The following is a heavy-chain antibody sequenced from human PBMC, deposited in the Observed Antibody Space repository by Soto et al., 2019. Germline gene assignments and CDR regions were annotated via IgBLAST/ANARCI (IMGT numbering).Heavy chain of an antibody. CDR1: GFTFSSYA. D-gene: IGHD5-12*01. J-gene: IGHJ3*02. CDR3: SKVQSRGYSGYDSWTKIDAFDI. V-gene: IGHV3-23*01. Sequence: EVQLLESGGGLVQPGGSLRLSCAASGFTFSSYAMSWVRQAPGKGLEWVSAISGSGGSTYYADSVTGRFTISRDNSKNTQYLQTDSLRADDTAVYYCSKVQSRGYSGYDSWTKIDAFDIWGQGTMVTVSS. CDR2: ISGSGGST.